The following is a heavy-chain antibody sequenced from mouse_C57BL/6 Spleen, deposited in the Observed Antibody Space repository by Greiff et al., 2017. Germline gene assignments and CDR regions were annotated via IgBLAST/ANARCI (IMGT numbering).Heavy chain of an antibody. D-gene: IGHD2-5*01. CDR2: IYPGDGDT. Sequence: QVQLQQSGAELVKPGASVKISCKASGYAFSSYWMNWMKQRPGKGLEWIGQIYPGDGDTNYNGKFKGKATLTADKSSSTAYMQLSSLTSEDSAVYFCYYSKGYDYWGQGTTLTVSS. CDR1: GYAFSSYW. V-gene: IGHV1-80*01. J-gene: IGHJ2*01. CDR3: YYSKGYDY.